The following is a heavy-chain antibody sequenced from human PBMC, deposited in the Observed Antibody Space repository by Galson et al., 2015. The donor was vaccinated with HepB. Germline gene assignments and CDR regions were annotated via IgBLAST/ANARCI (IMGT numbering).Heavy chain of an antibody. D-gene: IGHD3-3*01. V-gene: IGHV1-69*13. Sequence: SVKVSCKASGGTFSSYAISWVRQAPGQGLEWMGGIIPIFGTANYAQKFQGRVTITADESTSTAYMELSSLRSEDTAVYYCASSIFGVVINGPTADIWGQGTMVTVSS. CDR3: ASSIFGVVINGPTADI. CDR1: GGTFSSYA. CDR2: IIPIFGTA. J-gene: IGHJ3*02.